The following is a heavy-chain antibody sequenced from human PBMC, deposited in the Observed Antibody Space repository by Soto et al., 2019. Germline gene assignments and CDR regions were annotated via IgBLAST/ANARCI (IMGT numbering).Heavy chain of an antibody. Sequence: PGGSLRLSCAASGFPFSSYAMSWVRQAPGKGLEWVSAISGSGGSTYYADSGKGRFTISRDNSKNTLYLQMNSLRAEDTAVHYSASAPCGDCCCWGKGTRVTISS. J-gene: IGHJ4*02. CDR2: ISGSGGST. V-gene: IGHV3-23*01. D-gene: IGHD2-21*02. CDR3: ASAPCGDCCC. CDR1: GFPFSSYA.